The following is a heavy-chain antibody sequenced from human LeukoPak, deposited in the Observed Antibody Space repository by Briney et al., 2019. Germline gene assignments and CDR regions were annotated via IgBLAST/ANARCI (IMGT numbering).Heavy chain of an antibody. J-gene: IGHJ6*03. D-gene: IGHD3-10*01. CDR3: AREDYGSGTYYMDV. Sequence: SETLSLTCTFSGGSISSYDWSWIRQPAGKGLEWIVRIYTSGSTNYNPSLKSRVTMSVDTSKNQFSLKLSSVTAADTAVYYCAREDYGSGTYYMDVWGKGTTVTISS. V-gene: IGHV4-4*07. CDR2: IYTSGST. CDR1: GGSISSYD.